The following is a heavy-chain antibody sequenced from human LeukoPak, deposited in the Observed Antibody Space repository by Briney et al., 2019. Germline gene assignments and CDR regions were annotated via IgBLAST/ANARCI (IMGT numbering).Heavy chain of an antibody. CDR1: GYTFTVFY. CDR2: INPNSGGT. J-gene: IGHJ4*02. CDR3: ARVIAAAGPDPFDY. D-gene: IGHD6-13*01. Sequence: ASVKVSCKASGYTFTVFYMHWVRQAPGQGLEWMGRINPNSGGTNYAQKFQGRVTMTRDTSISTAYMELSRLRSDDTAVYYCARVIAAAGPDPFDYWGQGTLVTVSS. V-gene: IGHV1-2*06.